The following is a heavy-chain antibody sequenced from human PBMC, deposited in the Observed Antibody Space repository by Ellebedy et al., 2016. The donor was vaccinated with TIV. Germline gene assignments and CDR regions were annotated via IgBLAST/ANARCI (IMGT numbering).Heavy chain of an antibody. CDR3: AVPTTTDYGMDV. D-gene: IGHD4-17*01. CDR1: GGSFSSYY. V-gene: IGHV4-34*01. CDR2: INHSGST. Sequence: MPSETLSLTCAVYGGSFSSYYWSWIRQPPGKGLEWIGEINHSGSTNYNPSLKSRVTISVDTSKNQFSLKLSSVTAADTAVYYCAVPTTTDYGMDVWGQGTTVTVSS. J-gene: IGHJ6*02.